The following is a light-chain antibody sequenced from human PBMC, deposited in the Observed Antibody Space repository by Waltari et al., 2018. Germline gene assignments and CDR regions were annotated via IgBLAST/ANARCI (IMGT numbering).Light chain of an antibody. CDR2: DAS. J-gene: IGKJ3*01. CDR1: QSVSSY. V-gene: IGKV3-11*01. Sequence: EIVLTQSPATLSLSPGESATLPCRASQSVSSYLAWYQQKPGQAPRLLIYDASNRATGIPARFSGSGSGTDFTLTISSLEPEDFAVYYCQQRKTFGPGTKVDIK. CDR3: QQRKT.